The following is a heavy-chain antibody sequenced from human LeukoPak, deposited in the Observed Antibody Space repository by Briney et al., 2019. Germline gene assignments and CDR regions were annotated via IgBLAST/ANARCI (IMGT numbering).Heavy chain of an antibody. D-gene: IGHD3-22*01. CDR1: GGSISSGSYY. V-gene: IGHV4-61*02. CDR2: IYTSGST. Sequence: SQTLSLTCTVSGGSISSGSYYWSWIRQPAGKGLEWIGRIYTSGSTNYNPSLKSRVTISVDTSKNQFSLKLSSVTAADTAVYYCARSGIHSSGYYWELEFEGAYYFDYWGQGTLVTVSS. J-gene: IGHJ4*02. CDR3: ARSGIHSSGYYWELEFEGAYYFDY.